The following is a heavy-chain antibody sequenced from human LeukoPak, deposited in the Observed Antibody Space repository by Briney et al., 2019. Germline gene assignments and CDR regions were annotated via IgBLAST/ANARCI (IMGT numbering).Heavy chain of an antibody. CDR1: GGSISSYY. V-gene: IGHV4-59*01. J-gene: IGHJ3*02. CDR2: IYYSGST. D-gene: IGHD6-19*01. Sequence: SETLSLTCTVSGGSISSYYWSWIRQPPGKGLEWIGYIYYSGSTNYNPSLKSRVTISVDTSKNQFSLKLSSVTAADTAVYYCASRYSSGFHAFDIWGQGTMVTVSS. CDR3: ASRYSSGFHAFDI.